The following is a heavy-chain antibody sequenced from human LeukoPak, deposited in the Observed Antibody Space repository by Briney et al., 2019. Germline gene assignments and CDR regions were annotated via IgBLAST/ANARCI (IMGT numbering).Heavy chain of an antibody. D-gene: IGHD6-13*01. CDR3: ARERSSSWYVY. CDR2: IKHDGSGK. J-gene: IGHJ4*02. Sequence: PGGSLRLSCAASGFIFTNYFMSWVRQAPGKGLEWVASIKHDGSGKYYVDSVRGRFTISRDNTMNSLYLQMSSLRAEDTAVYYCARERSSSWYVYWGQGTLVTVSS. CDR1: GFIFTNYF. V-gene: IGHV3-7*01.